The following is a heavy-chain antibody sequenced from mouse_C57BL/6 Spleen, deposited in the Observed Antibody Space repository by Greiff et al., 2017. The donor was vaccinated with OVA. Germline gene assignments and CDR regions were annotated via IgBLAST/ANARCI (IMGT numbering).Heavy chain of an antibody. CDR3: ARGRLYFDV. CDR1: GYTFTSYW. D-gene: IGHD1-1*01. J-gene: IGHJ1*03. CDR2: IDPSDSYT. Sequence: VQLQQPGAELVRPGTSVKLSCKASGYTFTSYWMHWVKQRPGQGLEWIGVIDPSDSYTNYNQKFKGKATLTVDTSSSTAYMQLSSLTSEDSAVYYCARGRLYFDVWGTGTTVTVSS. V-gene: IGHV1-59*01.